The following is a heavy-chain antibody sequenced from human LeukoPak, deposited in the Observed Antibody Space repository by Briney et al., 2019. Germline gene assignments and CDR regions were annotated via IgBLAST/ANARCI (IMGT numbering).Heavy chain of an antibody. V-gene: IGHV1-8*01. J-gene: IGHJ4*02. CDR3: ARGGRSRYYGSGSSNIGGDY. CDR1: GYTFTSYD. D-gene: IGHD3-10*01. CDR2: MNPNSGNT. Sequence: GASVKVSCKASGYTFTSYDINWVRQATGQGLEWMGWMNPNSGNTGYAQKFQGRVTMTRNTSISTAYMELSSLRSEDTAVYYCARGGRSRYYGSGSSNIGGDYWGQGTLVTVSS.